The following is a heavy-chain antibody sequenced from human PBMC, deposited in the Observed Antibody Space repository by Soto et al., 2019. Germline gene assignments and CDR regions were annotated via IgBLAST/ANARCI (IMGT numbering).Heavy chain of an antibody. CDR1: GGSISSGGYY. D-gene: IGHD3-9*01. J-gene: IGHJ4*02. Sequence: SETLSLTCTVSGGSISSGGYYWSWIRQHPGKGLEWIGYIYYSGSTYYNPSLKSRVTISVDTSKNQFSLKLSSVTAADTAVYYCARAAPYYDILTGYYYFDYWGKGTLVTVSS. CDR3: ARAAPYYDILTGYYYFDY. V-gene: IGHV4-31*03. CDR2: IYYSGST.